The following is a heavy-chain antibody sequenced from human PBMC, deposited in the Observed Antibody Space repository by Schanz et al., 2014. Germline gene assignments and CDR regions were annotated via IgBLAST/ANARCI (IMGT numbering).Heavy chain of an antibody. CDR2: ISSGGGST. D-gene: IGHD4-17*01. V-gene: IGHV3-23*01. J-gene: IGHJ3*02. CDR3: ARKMKLGVYGGKGHDSLDI. CDR1: GFSFTTYA. Sequence: EVQLLESGGGLVQPGGSLRLSCASSGFSFTTYAMSWVRQAPGKGLEWVSSISSGGGSTYYADSVKGRFTISRDNSKSTLYLQMSSLRAEDTAVYYCARKMKLGVYGGKGHDSLDIWGQGTMVTVSS.